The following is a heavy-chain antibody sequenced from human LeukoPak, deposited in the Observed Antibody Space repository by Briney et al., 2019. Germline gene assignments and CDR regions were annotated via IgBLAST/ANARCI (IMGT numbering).Heavy chain of an antibody. Sequence: GGSLRLSCAASGFTFSAYYMSWIRQAPGKGLEWLSYISDSDSTNYYAYSVKGRFTISRDNAKNSLYLQMHSLRVEDTALYYCARGALAGSWSDFQAFDFWGPGTMVTVSS. CDR2: ISDSDSTN. J-gene: IGHJ3*01. D-gene: IGHD6-19*01. CDR3: ARGALAGSWSDFQAFDF. CDR1: GFTFSAYY. V-gene: IGHV3-11*01.